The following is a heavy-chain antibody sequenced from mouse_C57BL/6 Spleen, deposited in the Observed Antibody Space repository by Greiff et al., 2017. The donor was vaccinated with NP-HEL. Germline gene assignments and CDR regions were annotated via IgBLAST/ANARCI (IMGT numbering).Heavy chain of an antibody. V-gene: IGHV1-61*01. D-gene: IGHD1-1*01. CDR1: GYTFTSYW. CDR2: IYPSDSET. CDR3: ARDYYGSSVDV. Sequence: QVQLQQPGAELVRPGSSVKLSCKASGYTFTSYWMDWVKQRPGQGLEWIGNIYPSDSETHYNQKFKDKATLTVDKSSSTAYMQLSSLTSEDSAVYYCARDYYGSSVDVWGTGTTVTVSS. J-gene: IGHJ1*03.